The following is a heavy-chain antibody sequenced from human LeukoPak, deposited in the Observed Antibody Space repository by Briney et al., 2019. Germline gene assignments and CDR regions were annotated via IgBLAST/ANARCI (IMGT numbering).Heavy chain of an antibody. CDR1: GYTFTGYY. V-gene: IGHV7-4-1*02. CDR3: ARDRSSPRSAFDI. D-gene: IGHD6-13*01. CDR2: INTNTGNP. Sequence: GASVKVSCKASGYTFTGYYMHWVRQAPGQGLEWMGWINTNTGNPTYAQGFTGRFVFSLDTSVSTAYLQISSLKAEDTAVYYCARDRSSPRSAFDIWGQGTMVTVSS. J-gene: IGHJ3*02.